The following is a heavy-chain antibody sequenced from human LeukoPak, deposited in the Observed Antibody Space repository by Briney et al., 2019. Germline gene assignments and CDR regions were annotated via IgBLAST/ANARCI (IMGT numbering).Heavy chain of an antibody. CDR1: GFTFSSYA. CDR3: AKGSWIQLL. Sequence: GGSLRLSCVASGFTFSSYAMSWVRQAPGKGLEWVSAISGSGSSGGSTYYADSVKGRFTISRDNSKNTLYLQMNSLRAEDTAVYYCAKGSWIQLLWGQGTLVTVSS. CDR2: ISGSGSSGGST. V-gene: IGHV3-23*01. D-gene: IGHD5-18*01. J-gene: IGHJ4*02.